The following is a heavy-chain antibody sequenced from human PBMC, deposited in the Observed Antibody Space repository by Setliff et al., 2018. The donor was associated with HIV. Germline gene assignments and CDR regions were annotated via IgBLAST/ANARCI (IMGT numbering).Heavy chain of an antibody. J-gene: IGHJ4*02. CDR1: GDSISSGSYY. V-gene: IGHV4-61*09. CDR2: IFTSGST. Sequence: LSLTCAVSGDSISSGSYYWSWIRQPAGEGLEWIGHIFTSGSTNYNPSLKSRVSISLDTSKNQFSLKLSSVTAADTAMYYCARGRGSYWGQGALVTVSS. CDR3: ARGRGSY. D-gene: IGHD1-26*01.